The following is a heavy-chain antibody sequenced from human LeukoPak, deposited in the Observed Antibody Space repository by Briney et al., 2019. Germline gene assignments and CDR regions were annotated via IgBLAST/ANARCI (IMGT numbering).Heavy chain of an antibody. CDR1: RFSFRRYA. Sequence: GGSLRLSCAASRFSFRRYAMRWVRQAPGEGMEWVSAISGSVGSTYYADSVKGRFTISRDNSKNTLYLQMNSLRAEDTAVYYCARTRGVPYGDYLNDYWGQGTLVTVSS. J-gene: IGHJ4*02. CDR3: ARTRGVPYGDYLNDY. CDR2: ISGSVGST. V-gene: IGHV3-23*01. D-gene: IGHD4-17*01.